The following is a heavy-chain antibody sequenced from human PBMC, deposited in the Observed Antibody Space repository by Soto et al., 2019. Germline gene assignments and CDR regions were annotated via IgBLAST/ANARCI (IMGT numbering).Heavy chain of an antibody. J-gene: IGHJ6*02. CDR2: IIPIFGTA. D-gene: IGHD1-1*01. V-gene: IGHV1-69*13. CDR1: GGTFSSYA. Sequence: SSVKVSCKASGGTFSSYAISWVRQAPGQGLEWMGGIIPIFGTANYAQKFQGRVTITADESTSTAYMELSSLRSEDTAVYYCARSLPLDPFYYYYYGMSVCGQGTTVTVSS. CDR3: ARSLPLDPFYYYYYGMSV.